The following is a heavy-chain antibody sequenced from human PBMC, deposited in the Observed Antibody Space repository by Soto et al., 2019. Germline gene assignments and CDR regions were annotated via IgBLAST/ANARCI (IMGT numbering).Heavy chain of an antibody. J-gene: IGHJ3*02. D-gene: IGHD6-19*01. CDR3: AKDGQWRLSDAFDI. V-gene: IGHV3-30*18. CDR1: GFTFSSYG. CDR2: ISSDGSNK. Sequence: QVQLVESGGGVVQPGTSLRLSCAASGFTFSSYGMHWVRQAPGKGLEWVTVISSDGSNKYDADSVKGRFTISRDNSKSTVSLQMNSLRAEDTAVYYCAKDGQWRLSDAFDIWGQGTVVTVSS.